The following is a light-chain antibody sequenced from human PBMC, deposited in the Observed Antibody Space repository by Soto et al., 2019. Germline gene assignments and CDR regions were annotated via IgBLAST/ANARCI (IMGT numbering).Light chain of an antibody. V-gene: IGLV2-11*01. CDR2: DVS. CDR3: CSYGGSNIYV. J-gene: IGLJ1*01. CDR1: SSDVGGYNY. Sequence: QSALTQPRSVSGSPGQSVTISCTGTSSDVGGYNYVSWYQHHPGKAPKLMIYDVSKRPSGVPDRFSGSKSGNTASLTISGLQAEDEADYYCCSYGGSNIYVFGIGTQLTVL.